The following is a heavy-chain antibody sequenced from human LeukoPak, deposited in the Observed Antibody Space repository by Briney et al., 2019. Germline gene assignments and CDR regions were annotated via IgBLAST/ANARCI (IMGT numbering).Heavy chain of an antibody. D-gene: IGHD3-22*01. CDR2: ISYDGSNK. J-gene: IGHJ4*02. CDR3: ARGGDSSGYYVDY. Sequence: TGGSLRLSCAASGFTFSSYGMHWVRQAPGKGLEWVAVISYDGSNKYYADSVKGRFTISRDNSKNTLYLQMSSLRGEDTAIYYCARGGDSSGYYVDYWGQGTLVTVSS. V-gene: IGHV3-30*03. CDR1: GFTFSSYG.